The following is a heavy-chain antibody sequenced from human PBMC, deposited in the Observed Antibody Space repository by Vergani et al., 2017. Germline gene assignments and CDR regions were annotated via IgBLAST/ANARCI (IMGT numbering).Heavy chain of an antibody. J-gene: IGHJ4*02. V-gene: IGHV1-24*01. D-gene: IGHD3-22*01. CDR1: GYTLTELS. CDR3: ATPQYYDSSGYYPTYFDY. Sequence: VQLVQSGAEVKKPGESLKISCKVSGYTLTELSMHWVRQAPGKGLEWMGGFDPEDGETIYAQKFQGRVTMTEDTSTDTAYMELSSLRSEDTAVYYCATPQYYDSSGYYPTYFDYWGQGTLVTVSS. CDR2: FDPEDGET.